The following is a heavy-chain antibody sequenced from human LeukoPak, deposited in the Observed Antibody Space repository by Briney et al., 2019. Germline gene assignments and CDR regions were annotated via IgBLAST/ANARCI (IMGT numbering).Heavy chain of an antibody. V-gene: IGHV4-34*01. CDR3: ARGQAYCGGDCYADY. D-gene: IGHD2-21*02. J-gene: IGHJ4*02. Sequence: TSSETLSLTCAVYGGSFSGYYWSWIRQPPGKGLEWIGEINHSGSTNYNPSLKSRLTISVDTSKNQFSLKLSSVTAADTAVHYCARGQAYCGGDCYADYWGQGTLVTVSS. CDR2: INHSGST. CDR1: GGSFSGYY.